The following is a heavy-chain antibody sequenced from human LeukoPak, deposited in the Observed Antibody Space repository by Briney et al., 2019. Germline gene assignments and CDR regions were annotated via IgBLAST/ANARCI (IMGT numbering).Heavy chain of an antibody. Sequence: SETLSLTCTVSGGSISSYYWSWIRQPPGKGLGWIGYVYYSGSTNYNPSLKSRVTISVDTSKNQFSLKLSSVTAADTAVYYCARGTGTAVYWGQGTLVTVSS. CDR1: GGSISSYY. V-gene: IGHV4-59*01. J-gene: IGHJ4*02. CDR2: VYYSGST. D-gene: IGHD6-19*01. CDR3: ARGTGTAVY.